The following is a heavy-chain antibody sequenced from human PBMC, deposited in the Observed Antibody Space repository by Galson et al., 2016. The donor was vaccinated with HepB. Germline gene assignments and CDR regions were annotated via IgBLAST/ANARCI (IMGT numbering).Heavy chain of an antibody. D-gene: IGHD6-19*01. V-gene: IGHV1-69*04. CDR2: IVPVLGIV. Sequence: SVKVSCKAFGGTFSSNGISWVRQAPRQGLEWMGRIVPVLGIVTYAQKFQGRVTISADKLTSTLYMELSSLRSEDTAVYYCVRDSTSGWLSPDYWGQGTLVTVSS. CDR1: GGTFSSNG. CDR3: VRDSTSGWLSPDY. J-gene: IGHJ4*02.